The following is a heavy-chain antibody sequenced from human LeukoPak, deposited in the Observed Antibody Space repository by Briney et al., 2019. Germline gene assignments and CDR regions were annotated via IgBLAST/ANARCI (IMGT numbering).Heavy chain of an antibody. CDR3: ARDVLKQLVLTWFDP. V-gene: IGHV1-69*13. Sequence: ASVKVSCKTSGGTFSPYGVSWVRQAPGQGLEWMGGIIPIFGTANYAQKFQGRVTITADESTSTAYMELSSLRSEDTAVYYCARDVLKQLVLTWFDPWGQGTLVTVSS. CDR1: GGTFSPYG. CDR2: IIPIFGTA. D-gene: IGHD6-13*01. J-gene: IGHJ5*02.